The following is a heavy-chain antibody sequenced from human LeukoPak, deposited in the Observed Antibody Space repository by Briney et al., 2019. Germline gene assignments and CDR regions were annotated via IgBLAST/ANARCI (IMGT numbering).Heavy chain of an antibody. CDR2: ISGSGGST. J-gene: IGHJ3*02. D-gene: IGHD3-16*02. CDR3: ASLTYVWGSYRSFHAFDI. V-gene: IGHV3-23*01. CDR1: GFTFSSYA. Sequence: PGGSLRLSCAASGFTFSSYAMSWVRQAPGKGLEWVSAISGSGGSTYYADSVKGRFTISRDNSKNTLYLQMNSLRAEDTAVYYCASLTYVWGSYRSFHAFDIWGQGTMVTVSS.